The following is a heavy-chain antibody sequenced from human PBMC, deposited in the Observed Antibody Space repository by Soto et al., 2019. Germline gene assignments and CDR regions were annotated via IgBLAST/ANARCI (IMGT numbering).Heavy chain of an antibody. CDR1: GDSVSSNSAA. V-gene: IGHV6-1*01. J-gene: IGHJ6*02. CDR3: ARDRIQLWRGSRYYYGMDV. CDR2: TYYRSKWYN. D-gene: IGHD5-18*01. Sequence: PSQTLSLTCAISGDSVSSNSAAWNWIRQSPSRGLEWLGRTYYRSKWYNDYAVSVKSRITINPDTSKNQFSLQLNSVTPEDTAVYYCARDRIQLWRGSRYYYGMDVWGQGTTVTVSS.